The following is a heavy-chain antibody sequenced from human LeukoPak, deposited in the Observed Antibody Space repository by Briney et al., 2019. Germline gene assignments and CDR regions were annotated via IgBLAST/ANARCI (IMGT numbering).Heavy chain of an antibody. D-gene: IGHD1-26*01. J-gene: IGHJ3*01. CDR2: IRSQSYGEMT. V-gene: IGHV3-49*04. Sequence: GGSLRLSCTGSGFSPGDFALRWVRQAPGKGLEWVGLIRSQSYGEMTYYAASVKGRFGLSRDNSKSIAYLRMSSLKTEDTAVYYCSLWREELTGLYPLDVWGE. CDR3: SLWREELTGLYPLDV. CDR1: GFSPGDFA.